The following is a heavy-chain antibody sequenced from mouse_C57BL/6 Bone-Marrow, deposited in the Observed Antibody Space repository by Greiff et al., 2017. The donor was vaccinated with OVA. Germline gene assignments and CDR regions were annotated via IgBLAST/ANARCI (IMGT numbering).Heavy chain of an antibody. V-gene: IGHV1-7*01. CDR3: ARGDDGYYGY. CDR2: INPSSGYT. J-gene: IGHJ2*01. CDR1: GYTFTSYW. Sequence: QVHVKQSGAELVKPGASVKLSCKASGYTFTSYWMHWVKQRPGQGLEWIGYINPSSGYTKYNQKFKDKATLTADKSSSTAYMQLSSLTYEDSAVYYCARGDDGYYGYWGQGTTLTVSS. D-gene: IGHD2-3*01.